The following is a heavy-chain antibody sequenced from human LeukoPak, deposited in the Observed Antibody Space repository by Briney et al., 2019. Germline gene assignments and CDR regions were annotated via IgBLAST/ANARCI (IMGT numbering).Heavy chain of an antibody. CDR2: ISTYNGHT. CDR1: GYTFTNYG. CDR3: ARGGYYYDSSGYYWPLDV. V-gene: IGHV1-18*01. J-gene: IGHJ6*04. D-gene: IGHD3-22*01. Sequence: GASVKVSCKASGYTFTNYGLSWVRQAPGQGLEWMGCISTYNGHTNYAQKFQGRVTMTRDTSISTAYMELSRLRSDDTAVYYCARGGYYYDSSGYYWPLDVWGKGTTVTISS.